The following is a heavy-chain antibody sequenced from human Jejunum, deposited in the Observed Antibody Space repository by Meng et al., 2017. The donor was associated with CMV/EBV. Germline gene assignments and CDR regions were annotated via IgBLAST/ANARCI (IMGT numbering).Heavy chain of an antibody. V-gene: IGHV3-23*01. CDR2: INGRGGGT. Sequence: FTFSSNGLSWVRQAPGKVLEWVSVINGRGGGTYYADSVKGRFTIARDNSKNTVYLQMNSLRAEDTAIYYCAKDGWEYYYDSSGHYADWGQGTLVTVSS. J-gene: IGHJ4*02. CDR1: FTFSSNG. CDR3: AKDGWEYYYDSSGHYAD. D-gene: IGHD3-22*01.